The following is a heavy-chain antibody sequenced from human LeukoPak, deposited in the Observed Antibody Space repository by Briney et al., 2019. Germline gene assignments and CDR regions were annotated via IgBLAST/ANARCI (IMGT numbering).Heavy chain of an antibody. J-gene: IGHJ6*02. CDR1: GGSISSGGYS. CDR2: IYYSGST. CDR3: ARDFGDYGMDV. Sequence: SETLSLTCTVSGGSISSGGYSWSWIRQHPGKGLEWIGYIYYSGSTYYNPSLKSRVTISVDTSKNQFSLKLSSVTAADTAVYYCARDFGDYGMDVWGQGTTVTVSS. V-gene: IGHV4-31*03. D-gene: IGHD3-10*01.